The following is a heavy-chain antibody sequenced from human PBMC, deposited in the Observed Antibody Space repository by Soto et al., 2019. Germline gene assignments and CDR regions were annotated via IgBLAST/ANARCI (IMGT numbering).Heavy chain of an antibody. CDR1: GFTFSIYW. V-gene: IGHV3-7*01. Sequence: GGSLRLSCAASGFTFSIYWMMWVRQAPGKGLEWVANINEDGSEKNHVDSVKGRFTISRDNAKNSLFLQMNSLRAEDTAIYYCVRENNGGPEHWGQGIMVTVSS. CDR2: INEDGSEK. J-gene: IGHJ1*01. D-gene: IGHD1-20*01. CDR3: VRENNGGPEH.